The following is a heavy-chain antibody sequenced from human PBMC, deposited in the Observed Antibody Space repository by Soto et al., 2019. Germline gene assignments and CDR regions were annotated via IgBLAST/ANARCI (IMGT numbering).Heavy chain of an antibody. V-gene: IGHV3-30*18. J-gene: IGHJ4*02. CDR2: ISYDGSNK. CDR3: AKSLSPAGYCSGGSCYLSTRADYYFDY. D-gene: IGHD2-15*01. CDR1: GFTFSSYG. Sequence: PGGSLRLSCAASGFTFSSYGMHWVRQAPGKGLEWVAVISYDGSNKYYADSVKGRFTISRDNSKNTLYLQMNSLRAEDPAVYYCAKSLSPAGYCSGGSCYLSTRADYYFDYWGQGTLVTVSS.